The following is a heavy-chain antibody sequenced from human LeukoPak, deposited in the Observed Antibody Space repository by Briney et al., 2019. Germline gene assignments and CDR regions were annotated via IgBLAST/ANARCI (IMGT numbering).Heavy chain of an antibody. CDR1: GGSISSYY. D-gene: IGHD4-11*01. J-gene: IGHJ4*02. Sequence: SETLSLTCTVSGGSISSYYWSWIRQPPGKGLEWFGYIYYSGSTNYNPSLKSRVTISVDTSKNQFSLKLSSVTAADTAVYYCARAIRYSYIDYWGQGTLVTASS. CDR3: ARAIRYSYIDY. V-gene: IGHV4-59*12. CDR2: IYYSGST.